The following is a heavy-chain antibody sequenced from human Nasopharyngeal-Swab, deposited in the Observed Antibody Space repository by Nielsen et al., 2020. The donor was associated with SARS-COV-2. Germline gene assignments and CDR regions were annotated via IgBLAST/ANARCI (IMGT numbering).Heavy chain of an antibody. CDR1: GFCFGTAW. Sequence: GRSLRPSWAASGFCFGTAWLSWVGQAPGKGLGGGGRIKRMTVGSTRDYGVPVKGRFTIRRDASQNTLFLEMDSLRTEDSVVYYCTGRDCSGTRCYAYTPSNAGVYHYYYMDVWGKGTTVTVSS. CDR2: IKRMTVGSTR. J-gene: IGHJ6*03. CDR3: TGRDCSGTRCYAYTPSNAGVYHYYYMDV. V-gene: IGHV3-15*01. D-gene: IGHD2-2*01.